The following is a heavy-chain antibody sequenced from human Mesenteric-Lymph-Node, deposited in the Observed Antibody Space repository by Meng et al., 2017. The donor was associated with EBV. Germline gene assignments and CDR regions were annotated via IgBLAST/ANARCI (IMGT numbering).Heavy chain of an antibody. D-gene: IGHD4-17*01. Sequence: QGQLRESGPGLVKASGTLSLTCAVSGGSISSSYWWIWVRQPPGKGLEWIGEIYHSGSTNYNPFLKSRVTISLDKSKNQFSLKLSSVTAADTAVYYCARAPLYGDNDWFDPWGQGTLVTVSS. CDR2: IYHSGST. V-gene: IGHV4-4*02. CDR3: ARAPLYGDNDWFDP. J-gene: IGHJ5*02. CDR1: GGSISSSYW.